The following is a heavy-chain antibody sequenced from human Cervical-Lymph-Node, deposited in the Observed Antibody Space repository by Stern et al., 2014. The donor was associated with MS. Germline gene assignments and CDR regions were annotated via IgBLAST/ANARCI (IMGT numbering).Heavy chain of an antibody. CDR3: ASAVTGLNYYFHALDV. Sequence: VQLVESGAEVKKPGASVKVSCKVSGYTLTDLSLHWVRQAPGEGLEWMGGSSPEDGETIFAQGLQGRVTVTEDTSTDTAYMELSSLRSEDTAVYYCASAVTGLNYYFHALDVWGQGTTVTVSS. CDR2: SSPEDGET. V-gene: IGHV1-24*01. CDR1: GYTLTDLS. J-gene: IGHJ6*02. D-gene: IGHD6-19*01.